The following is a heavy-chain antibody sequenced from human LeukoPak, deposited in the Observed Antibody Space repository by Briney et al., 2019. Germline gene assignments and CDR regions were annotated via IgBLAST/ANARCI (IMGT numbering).Heavy chain of an antibody. J-gene: IGHJ6*03. CDR1: VFRLSYYS. D-gene: IGHD6-13*01. V-gene: IGHV3-21*01. Sequence: GGPQTLSCTAWVFRLSYYSMIWVRHSRGEGVEWGASIASITRNRTFIYYTDSVKGRFTIYRDNAQNSLFLQMNSLRAEDTAVYYCARDGGIAPTGTVTYYYYYMDVWGKGTTVTVTS. CDR3: ARDGGIAPTGTVTYYYYYMDV. CDR2: IASITRNRTFI.